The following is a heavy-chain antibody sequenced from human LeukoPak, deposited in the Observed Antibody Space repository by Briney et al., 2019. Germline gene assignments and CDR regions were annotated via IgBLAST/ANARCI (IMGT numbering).Heavy chain of an antibody. Sequence: GASVKVSCKASGYTFTGYYMHWVRQAPGQGLEWMGWINPNSGGTDYAQKFQGRVTMTRDTSISTAYMELSRLRSDDTAVYYCARETMVQEVISSGAFDIWGQGTMVTVSS. D-gene: IGHD3-10*01. CDR3: ARETMVQEVISSGAFDI. CDR1: GYTFTGYY. J-gene: IGHJ3*02. CDR2: INPNSGGT. V-gene: IGHV1-2*02.